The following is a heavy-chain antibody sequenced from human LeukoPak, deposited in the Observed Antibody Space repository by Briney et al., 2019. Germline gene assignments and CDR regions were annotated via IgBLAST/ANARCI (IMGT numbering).Heavy chain of an antibody. CDR1: GFTFSSYS. V-gene: IGHV3-21*01. CDR3: ARGLYSGYDKGSYYYGMDV. CDR2: ISSSSSYI. J-gene: IGHJ6*02. Sequence: KTGGSPRLSCAASGFTFSSYSMNWVRQAPGKGLEWVSSISSSSSYIYYADSVKGRFTISRDNAKNSLYLQMNSLRAEDTAVYYCARGLYSGYDKGSYYYGMDVWGQGTTVTVSS. D-gene: IGHD5-12*01.